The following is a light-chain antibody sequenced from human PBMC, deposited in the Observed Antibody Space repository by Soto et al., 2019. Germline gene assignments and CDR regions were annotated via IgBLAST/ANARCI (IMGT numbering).Light chain of an antibody. CDR3: QQRSDWPST. J-gene: IGKJ4*01. CDR1: QSVGTH. Sequence: EIVLTQSPATLSLSPGERATLSCRASQSVGTHFAWYQQKPGQAPRLLIYDSSNRATGIPARFSGSGSGTDFTLTISSLEPEDFAVYYCQQRSDWPSTFGGGTKV. CDR2: DSS. V-gene: IGKV3-11*01.